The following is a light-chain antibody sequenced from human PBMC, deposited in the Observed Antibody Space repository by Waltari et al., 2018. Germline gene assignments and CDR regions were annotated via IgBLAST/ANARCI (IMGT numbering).Light chain of an antibody. CDR2: DAS. CDR1: QSIRSW. Sequence: DIQMTQSPSTLSASAGDRVTITCRASQSIRSWLAWYQQKPGEAPKFLIYDASTLESGVPSRFSGSGSETEFTLTISSLQPDDFATYYCQQYNSYPWTFGQGTKVEIK. J-gene: IGKJ1*01. V-gene: IGKV1-5*01. CDR3: QQYNSYPWT.